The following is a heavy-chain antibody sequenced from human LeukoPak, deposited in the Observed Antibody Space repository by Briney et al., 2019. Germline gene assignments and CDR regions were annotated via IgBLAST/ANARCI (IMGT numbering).Heavy chain of an antibody. J-gene: IGHJ6*02. D-gene: IGHD3-22*01. V-gene: IGHV1-69*13. CDR2: IIPIFGTA. CDR1: GGTFSSYA. CDR3: ARGPPPYDSSGYYYEGNGMDV. Sequence: EASVKVSCKASGGTFSSYAISWVRQAPGQGLEWMGGIIPIFGTANYAQKFQGRVTITADESTSTAYMELSSLRSEDTAVYYCARGPPPYDSSGYYYEGNGMDVWSQGTTVTVSS.